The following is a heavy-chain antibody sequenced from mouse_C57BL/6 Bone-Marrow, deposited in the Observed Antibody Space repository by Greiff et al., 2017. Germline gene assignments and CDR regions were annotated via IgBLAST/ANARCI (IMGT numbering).Heavy chain of an antibody. CDR2: INYDGSST. CDR3: AREGYYGCAY. CDR1: GFTFSDYY. Sequence: EVKLVESEGGLVQPGSSMKLSCTASGFTFSDYYMAWVRQVPEKGLEWVANINYDGSSTYYLDSLKSRFIISRDNAKNILYLQMSSLKSEDTATYYCAREGYYGCAYGGQGTTLTVSA. V-gene: IGHV5-16*01. D-gene: IGHD1-1*01. J-gene: IGHJ2*01.